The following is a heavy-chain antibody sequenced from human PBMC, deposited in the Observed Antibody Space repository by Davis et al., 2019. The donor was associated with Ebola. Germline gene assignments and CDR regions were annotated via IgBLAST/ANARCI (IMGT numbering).Heavy chain of an antibody. Sequence: GGSLRLSCAASGFTVSSNHMSWVRQAPGKGLEWVSVIYDQSTAYADPVRGRLITPRDKSNNTLYLEMTSLRVNDTSVYYCATTQWLREFDNWGQGTLVTVSS. CDR1: GFTVSSNH. CDR3: ATTQWLREFDN. V-gene: IGHV3-53*01. CDR2: IYDQST. D-gene: IGHD6-19*01. J-gene: IGHJ4*02.